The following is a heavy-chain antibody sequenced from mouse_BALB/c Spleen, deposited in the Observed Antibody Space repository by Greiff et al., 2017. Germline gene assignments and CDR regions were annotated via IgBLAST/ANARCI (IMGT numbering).Heavy chain of an antibody. CDR1: GFTFSSFG. J-gene: IGHJ3*01. Sequence: LVESGGGLVQPGGSRKLSCAASGFTFSSFGMHWVRQAPEKGLEWVAYISSGSSTIYYADTVKGRFTISRDNPKNTLFLQMTSLRSEDTAMYYCARGGYPWFAYWGQGTLVTVSA. V-gene: IGHV5-17*02. CDR3: ARGGYPWFAY. D-gene: IGHD2-2*01. CDR2: ISSGSSTI.